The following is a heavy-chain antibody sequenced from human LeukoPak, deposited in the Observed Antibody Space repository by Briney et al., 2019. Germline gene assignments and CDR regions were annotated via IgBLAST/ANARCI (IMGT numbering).Heavy chain of an antibody. V-gene: IGHV4-59*12. J-gene: IGHJ6*03. Sequence: SETLSLSSTVSGCISSGYYFTWMLQPPAKELLGMGDIYSSGSTKYNPSLKSRGTISVDTSKNQFSLNMSSVTAAATAVFYCARVTYDSSGYYHTYYYYVDVWGNGNTVTVSS. D-gene: IGHD3-22*01. CDR3: ARVTYDSSGYYHTYYYYVDV. CDR1: GCISSGYY. CDR2: IYSSGST.